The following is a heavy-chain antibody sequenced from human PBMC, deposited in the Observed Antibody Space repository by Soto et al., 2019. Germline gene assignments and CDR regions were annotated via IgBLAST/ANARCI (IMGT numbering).Heavy chain of an antibody. D-gene: IGHD2-2*01. CDR2: INHSGST. CDR3: ARGTYCSSTSCLRTTNYYYYYYMDV. Sequence: SETLSLTCAVYGGSFSGYYWSWIRQPPGKGLEWIGEINHSGSTNYNPSLKSRVTISVDTSKNQFSLKLSSVTAADTAVYYCARGTYCSSTSCLRTTNYYYYYYMDVWGKGTTVTVSS. CDR1: GGSFSGYY. V-gene: IGHV4-34*01. J-gene: IGHJ6*03.